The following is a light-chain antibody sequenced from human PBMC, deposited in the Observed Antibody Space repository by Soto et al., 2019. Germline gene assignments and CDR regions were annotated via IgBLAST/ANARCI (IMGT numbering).Light chain of an antibody. CDR2: SAS. J-gene: IGKJ2*01. V-gene: IGKV3-15*01. CDR3: QQYNNWNT. CDR1: QSVSSN. Sequence: EIVLTQSPGTLSLSPGERVTLSCRASQSVSSNYLAWYQQKPGQAPRLLIYSASTRATGIPARFSGSGSGTEFTLTISSLQSEDFAVYYCQQYNNWNTFGQGTKLEIK.